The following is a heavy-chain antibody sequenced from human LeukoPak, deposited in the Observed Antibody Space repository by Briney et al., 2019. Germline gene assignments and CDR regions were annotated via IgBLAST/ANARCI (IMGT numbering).Heavy chain of an antibody. CDR3: ARGVYYYDSSGYTGGWFDP. CDR2: IIHMLGIA. Sequence: GSSVNVSCKASLGTLIHYPSSWVRQAPGRGGEWMGGIIHMLGIANYAQKFQGRVTITADKSTSTAYMQLSSLRSEDTAVYYCARGVYYYDSSGYTGGWFDPWGQGTLVTVSS. CDR1: LGTLIHYP. J-gene: IGHJ5*02. V-gene: IGHV1-69*04. D-gene: IGHD3-22*01.